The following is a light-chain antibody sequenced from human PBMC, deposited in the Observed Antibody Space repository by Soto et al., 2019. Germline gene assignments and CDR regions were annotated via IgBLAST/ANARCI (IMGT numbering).Light chain of an antibody. CDR2: GAS. CDR3: QQYDNLPPWT. J-gene: IGKJ1*01. V-gene: IGKV3-15*01. CDR1: QSVGTY. Sequence: EIVMTQSPATLSVSPGERATLSCKASQSVGTYLAWYQQKPGQAPRLLIYGASTRATGVPARFSGGGCGTEFTLTISSLQSEDFAIYHCQQYDNLPPWTFGQGTKVEIK.